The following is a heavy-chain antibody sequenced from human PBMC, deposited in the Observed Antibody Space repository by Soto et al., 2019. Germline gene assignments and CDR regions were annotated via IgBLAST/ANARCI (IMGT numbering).Heavy chain of an antibody. CDR2: IYPGDSDT. CDR1: GYSFTSYW. Sequence: GESLKISCKGSGYSFTSYWIGWVRQMPGKGLEWMGIIYPGDSDTRYSPSFQGQVTISADKSISTAYLQWSSLKASDTAMYYCARHARGDCDPFYYYYMDVWGKGTTVTVSS. D-gene: IGHD3-16*01. CDR3: ARHARGDCDPFYYYYMDV. J-gene: IGHJ6*03. V-gene: IGHV5-51*01.